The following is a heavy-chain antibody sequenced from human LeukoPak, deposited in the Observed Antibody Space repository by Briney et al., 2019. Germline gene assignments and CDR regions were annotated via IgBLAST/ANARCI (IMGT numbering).Heavy chain of an antibody. CDR1: GFTFSNYG. CDR2: IWYDGSNK. D-gene: IGHD4-23*01. Sequence: GGSLRLSCAPSGFTFSNYGMHWVRQAPGKGLEWVAVIWYDGSNKYYADSVKGRFTISRDNAKNTLYLQMNSLRAEDTAVYYCAAEGRPTVVTFRKGAVDPWGQGTMVTVSS. J-gene: IGHJ3*01. V-gene: IGHV3-33*01. CDR3: AAEGRPTVVTFRKGAVDP.